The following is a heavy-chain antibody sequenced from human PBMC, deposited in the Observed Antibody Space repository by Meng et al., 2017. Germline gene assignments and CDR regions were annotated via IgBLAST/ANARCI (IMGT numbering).Heavy chain of an antibody. Sequence: SETLSLTCAVYGGSFSGYYWSWIRQPPGKGLEWIGEINHSGSTNYNPSLKSRVTISVETSKNQFSLKLSSVTAAETAVYYCARGGNGGTWFSNWYFDLWGRGTLVTVSS. J-gene: IGHJ2*01. CDR1: GGSFSGYY. D-gene: IGHD3-10*01. V-gene: IGHV4-34*01. CDR2: INHSGST. CDR3: ARGGNGGTWFSNWYFDL.